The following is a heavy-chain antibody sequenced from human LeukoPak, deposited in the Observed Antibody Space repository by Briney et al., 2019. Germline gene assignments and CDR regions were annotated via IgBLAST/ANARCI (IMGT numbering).Heavy chain of an antibody. J-gene: IGHJ4*02. V-gene: IGHV3-11*06. D-gene: IGHD1-20*01. CDR1: GFTFSDYY. Sequence: GGSLRLSCAASGFTFSDYYMSWIRQAPGKGLEWVSYISSSSSLTNYADSVKGRFTISRDNAKNSLYLQMNSLRAEDTAVYYCARGLTGTQLDFFDYWGQGTLVTVSS. CDR2: ISSSSSLT. CDR3: ARGLTGTQLDFFDY.